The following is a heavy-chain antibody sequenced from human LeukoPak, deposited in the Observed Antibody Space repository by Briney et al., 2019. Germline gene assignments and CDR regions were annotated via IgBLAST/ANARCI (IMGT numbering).Heavy chain of an antibody. CDR3: NYDSSGHVI. V-gene: IGHV3-23*01. CDR2: ISGSGGST. J-gene: IGHJ4*02. CDR1: GFTFSSYA. Sequence: QPGGTLRLSCAASGFTFSSYAMSWVRQSPGKGLEWVSAISGSGGSTYYADSVKGRFTISRDNSKNTLYLQMNSLRAEDTAVYYCNYDSSGHVIWGQGTLVTVSS. D-gene: IGHD3-22*01.